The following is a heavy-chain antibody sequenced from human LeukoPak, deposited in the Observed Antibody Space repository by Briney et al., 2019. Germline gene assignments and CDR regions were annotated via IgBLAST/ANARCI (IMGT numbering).Heavy chain of an antibody. Sequence: GGSLRLSCAASGFTFSSYGMHWVRQAPGKGLEWVAFIRYDGSNKYYADSVKGRFTISRDNSKNTLYLQMNSLRAEDTAVYYCAMRVDYDFWSGPIDYWGQGTLVTVSS. CDR2: IRYDGSNK. CDR3: AMRVDYDFWSGPIDY. CDR1: GFTFSSYG. J-gene: IGHJ4*02. V-gene: IGHV3-30*02. D-gene: IGHD3-3*01.